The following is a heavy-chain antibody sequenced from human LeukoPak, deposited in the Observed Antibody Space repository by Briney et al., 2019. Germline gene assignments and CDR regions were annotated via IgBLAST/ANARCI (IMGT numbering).Heavy chain of an antibody. CDR1: GGSFSGYY. V-gene: IGHV4-34*01. CDR2: INHSGST. Sequence: SETLSLTCAVYGGSFSGYYWSWIRQPPGKGLEWIGEINHSGSTNYNPSLTSRVTISVDTSKNQFSLKLSSVTAADTAVYYCARGGQWLVYFDYWGQGTLVTVSS. CDR3: ARGGQWLVYFDY. J-gene: IGHJ4*02. D-gene: IGHD6-19*01.